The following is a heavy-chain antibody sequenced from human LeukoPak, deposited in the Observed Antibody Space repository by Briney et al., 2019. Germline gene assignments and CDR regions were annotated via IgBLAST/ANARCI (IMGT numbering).Heavy chain of an antibody. V-gene: IGHV1-24*01. CDR3: ATTVYYDILTGYSNLDY. D-gene: IGHD3-9*01. CDR2: FDPEDGET. Sequence: GASVKVSCKVSGYTLTELSMHWVRQAPGKGLEWMGGFDPEDGETIYAQKFQGRVTMTEDTSTDTAYMELSSLRSEETAVYYCATTVYYDILTGYSNLDYWCQGTLVTVSS. J-gene: IGHJ4*02. CDR1: GYTLTELS.